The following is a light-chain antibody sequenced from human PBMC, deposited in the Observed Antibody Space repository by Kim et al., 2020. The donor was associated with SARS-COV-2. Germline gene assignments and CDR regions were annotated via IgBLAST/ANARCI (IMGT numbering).Light chain of an antibody. CDR3: MQARQSPTWT. CDR1: QSLLHSNGYNY. Sequence: DVVMTQSPLSLPVTPGEPASISCRSSQSLLHSNGYNYLDWYLQKPGQSPQLLIYMASNRASGVPDRFSGSGSGTDFTLNISRVEAEDVGVYYCMQARQSPTWTFGPGTKVDIK. V-gene: IGKV2-28*01. J-gene: IGKJ1*01. CDR2: MAS.